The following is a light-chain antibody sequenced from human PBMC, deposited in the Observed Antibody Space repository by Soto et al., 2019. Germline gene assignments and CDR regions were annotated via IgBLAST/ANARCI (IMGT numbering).Light chain of an antibody. Sequence: QSVLTQSSSASASLGSSVKLTCTLSSGHIIYIIAWHQQQPGKAPRYLMKLEGSGSYNKGSGVPDRFSGSSSGADRYLTISNLQSDDEADYYCETWDSNTRVFGSGTKFTVL. CDR1: SGHIIYI. V-gene: IGLV4-60*03. J-gene: IGLJ1*01. CDR2: LEGSGSY. CDR3: ETWDSNTRV.